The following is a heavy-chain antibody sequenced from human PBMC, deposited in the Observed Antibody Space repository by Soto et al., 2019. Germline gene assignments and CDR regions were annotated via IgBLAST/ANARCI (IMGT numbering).Heavy chain of an antibody. CDR3: ARGRTSDSGRSRYFGMDV. Sequence: GGSLRLSCAASGFTFSSYNMNWVRQAPGKRLEWVSSISTSSTYIDYADSVKGRFNISRDNAQNSLYLQMNSLRAEGTVVYYCARGRTSDSGRSRYFGMDVGGQGAMVTVSS. CDR1: GFTFSSYN. J-gene: IGHJ6*02. V-gene: IGHV3-21*01. D-gene: IGHD1-1*01. CDR2: ISTSSTYI.